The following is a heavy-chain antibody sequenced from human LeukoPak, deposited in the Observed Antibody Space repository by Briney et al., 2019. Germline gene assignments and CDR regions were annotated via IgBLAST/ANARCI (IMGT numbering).Heavy chain of an antibody. Sequence: ASVKVSCKASGGTFSSYATSWVRQAPGQGLEWMGGNIPIFGTANYAQKFQGRVTITADESTSTAYMELSSLRSEDTAVYYCARESGIAVAGPDAFDIWGQGTMVTVSS. CDR1: GGTFSSYA. J-gene: IGHJ3*02. V-gene: IGHV1-69*13. CDR2: NIPIFGTA. D-gene: IGHD6-19*01. CDR3: ARESGIAVAGPDAFDI.